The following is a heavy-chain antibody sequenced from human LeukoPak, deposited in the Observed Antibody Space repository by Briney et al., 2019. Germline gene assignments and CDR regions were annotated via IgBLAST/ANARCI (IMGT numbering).Heavy chain of an antibody. CDR3: ARGGYDILTGSQPDYYYYYGMDV. V-gene: IGHV1-69*13. J-gene: IGHJ6*02. CDR1: GGTFSSYA. CDR2: IIPIFGTA. D-gene: IGHD3-9*01. Sequence: GASVKVSCKASGGTFSSYAISWVRQAPGQGLEWMGGIIPIFGTANYAQKFQGRVTITADESTSTAYMELSSLRSEDTAVYYCARGGYDILTGSQPDYYYYYGMDVWGQGTTVTVSS.